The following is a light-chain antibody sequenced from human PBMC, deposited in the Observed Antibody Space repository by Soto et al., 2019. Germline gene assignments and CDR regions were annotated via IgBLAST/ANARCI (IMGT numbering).Light chain of an antibody. CDR2: GNS. CDR1: SSKIGAGYD. Sequence: QSVLTQPPSVSGAPGQRVTISCTGSSSKIGAGYDVHWYQQLPGTAPKLLIDGNSNRPSGVPDRFSGSKSGTSASLAITGLQAEDEADYYCQSYDSSLSALYVFGTGTKVTVL. CDR3: QSYDSSLSALYV. V-gene: IGLV1-40*01. J-gene: IGLJ1*01.